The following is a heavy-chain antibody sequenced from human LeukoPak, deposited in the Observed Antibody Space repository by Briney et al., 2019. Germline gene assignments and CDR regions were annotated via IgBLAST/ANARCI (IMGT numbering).Heavy chain of an antibody. CDR1: GGSIESYY. Sequence: SETLSLTCSVSGGSIESYYWSWIRQPPGKGLEFIGYIAASGTTKHNPSLKSRVTLSMDTSKNQFSLKLRSVTAADTAVYYCAREFIVVVVAATRWFDPWGQGTLVTVSS. CDR3: AREFIVVVVAATRWFDP. V-gene: IGHV4-4*08. D-gene: IGHD2-15*01. J-gene: IGHJ5*02. CDR2: IAASGTT.